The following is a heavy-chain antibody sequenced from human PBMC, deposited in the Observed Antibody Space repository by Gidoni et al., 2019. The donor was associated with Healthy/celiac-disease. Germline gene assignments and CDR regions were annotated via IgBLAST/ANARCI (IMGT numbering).Heavy chain of an antibody. CDR2: IYYSGSN. J-gene: IGHJ4*02. CDR1: GGSISSGGYH. V-gene: IGHV4-31*03. CDR3: ALQKLSCGAGCKGETFDY. D-gene: IGHD3-10*01. Sequence: QVQLQESCLGLVKPSQTLSLTCTVSGGSISSGGYHWSWIRQHPGQGQEWFGYIYYSGSNYYNPSLKSRVTISVDTSKNQFSLKLSSVTAADTAVYYCALQKLSCGAGCKGETFDYWGQGTLVTVSS.